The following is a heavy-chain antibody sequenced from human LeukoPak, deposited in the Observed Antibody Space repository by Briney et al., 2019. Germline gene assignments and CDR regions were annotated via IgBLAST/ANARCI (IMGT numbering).Heavy chain of an antibody. CDR2: ISYDGSAD. CDR3: VKGRRGWYHEN. J-gene: IGHJ4*02. Sequence: SGGSLRLSCAASGFSFGSFGMHWVRQAPGKGLEWLALISYDGSADYYADSVKGRFTISRDNSKNTLSLQMNSLRAEYTALYYCVKGRRGWYHENWGQGTLVTVSS. CDR1: GFSFGSFG. D-gene: IGHD6-19*01. V-gene: IGHV3-30*18.